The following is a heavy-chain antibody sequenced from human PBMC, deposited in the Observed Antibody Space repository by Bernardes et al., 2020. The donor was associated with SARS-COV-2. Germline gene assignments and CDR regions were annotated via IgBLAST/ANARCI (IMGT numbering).Heavy chain of an antibody. D-gene: IGHD4-17*01. V-gene: IGHV1-24*01. J-gene: IGHJ5*02. CDR2: FDPEDGET. CDR3: ATAPVTTKTGWFDP. Sequence: ASVKVSCMVSGYTLTELSMHWVRQAPGKGLEWMGGFDPEDGETIYAQKFQGRVTMTEDTSTDTAYMELSSLRSEDTAVYYCATAPVTTKTGWFDPWGQGTLVTVSS. CDR1: GYTLTELS.